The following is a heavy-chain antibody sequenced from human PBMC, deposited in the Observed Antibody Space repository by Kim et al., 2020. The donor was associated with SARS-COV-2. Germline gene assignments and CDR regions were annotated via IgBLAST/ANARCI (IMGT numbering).Heavy chain of an antibody. CDR2: IIPIFGTA. V-gene: IGHV1-69*13. Sequence: SVKVSCKASGGTFSSYAISWVRQAPGQGLEWMGGIIPIFGTANYAQKFQGRVTITADESTSTAYMELGSLRSEDTAVYYCARGPAWGSLEVVAATKTIYSYYGMDVWGQGTTVTVSS. J-gene: IGHJ6*02. D-gene: IGHD2-15*01. CDR1: GGTFSSYA. CDR3: ARGPAWGSLEVVAATKTIYSYYGMDV.